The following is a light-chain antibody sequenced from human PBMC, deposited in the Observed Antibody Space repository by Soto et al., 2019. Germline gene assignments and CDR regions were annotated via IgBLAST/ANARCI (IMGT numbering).Light chain of an antibody. CDR3: PQRSNWPVT. J-gene: IGKJ5*01. CDR2: DAS. V-gene: IGKV3-11*01. CDR1: QSVSSY. Sequence: EIVLTQSPATLSLSPGERATLSCRASQSVSSYLAWYQQKPGQAPRLLIYDASNRATGIPARFSGSGSGTDFTLTISSLAPEDFAVYYCPQRSNWPVTFGQGTRLEIK.